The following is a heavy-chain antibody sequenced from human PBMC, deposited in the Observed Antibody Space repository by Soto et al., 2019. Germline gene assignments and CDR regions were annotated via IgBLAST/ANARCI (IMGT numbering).Heavy chain of an antibody. D-gene: IGHD5-18*01. J-gene: IGHJ4*02. Sequence: GGSLRLSCAASGFTFNDHWMTWVHQAPGKGLEWVADIKKDGSEKKYVDSVKGRFTISRDNAKNSLYLQMNSLRLEDTAVYYCARVAVDTGYRPFDYWGQGTPVTVSS. CDR1: GFTFNDHW. V-gene: IGHV3-7*05. CDR2: IKKDGSEK. CDR3: ARVAVDTGYRPFDY.